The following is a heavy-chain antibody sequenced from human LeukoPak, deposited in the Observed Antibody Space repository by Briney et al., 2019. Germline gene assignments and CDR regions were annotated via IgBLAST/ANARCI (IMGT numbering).Heavy chain of an antibody. CDR1: GFNFGSYW. D-gene: IGHD3-10*01. CDR3: ARSQLLGEG. CDR2: IKQDGSLE. J-gene: IGHJ4*02. V-gene: IGHV3-7*05. Sequence: GGSLGLSCAASGFNFGSYWMTWVRQAPGKGLEWVGNIKQDGSLEFYVDSVKGRFTISRDNAKNSLYLEMNSLRVEDTAVYYCARSQLLGEGGGQGALVTVSS.